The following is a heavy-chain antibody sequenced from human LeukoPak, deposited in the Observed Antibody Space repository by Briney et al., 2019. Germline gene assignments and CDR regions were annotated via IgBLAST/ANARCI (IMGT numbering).Heavy chain of an antibody. CDR1: GYTFTDYY. CDR2: INPNSGGT. Sequence: ASVRVSCTASGYTFTDYYMHWVRQAPGRGLEWMGWINPNSGGTNYAQKFQGRVTMTRDTSISTAYMELSRLISDDTAVYYCARGSAEKDYDSSGFDYWGQGNLVTVSS. J-gene: IGHJ4*02. V-gene: IGHV1-2*02. D-gene: IGHD3-22*01. CDR3: ARGSAEKDYDSSGFDY.